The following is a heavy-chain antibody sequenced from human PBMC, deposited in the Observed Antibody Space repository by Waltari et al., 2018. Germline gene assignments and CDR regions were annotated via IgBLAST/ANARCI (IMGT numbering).Heavy chain of an antibody. J-gene: IGHJ6*03. CDR2: IWYDGSNK. D-gene: IGHD4-17*01. CDR3: AKDTAMMTSMDV. Sequence: QVQLVESGGGVVQHGRSLRLSCAASAFTFGSYGMRWVRQAPGKGLEWVAVIWYDGSNKYYADSVKGRFTISRDNSKNTLYLQMNSLRAEDTAVYYCAKDTAMMTSMDVWGKGTTVTVSS. V-gene: IGHV3-30*18. CDR1: AFTFGSYG.